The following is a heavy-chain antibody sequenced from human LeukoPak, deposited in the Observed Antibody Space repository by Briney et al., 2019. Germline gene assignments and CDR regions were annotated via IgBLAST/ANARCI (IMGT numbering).Heavy chain of an antibody. J-gene: IGHJ4*02. V-gene: IGHV4-39*01. CDR2: IFYIGST. CDR1: GGSISSSTHY. Sequence: SETLSLTCTVSGGSISSSTHYWGWIRLPPGQGLEWIGNIFYIGSTYCNPSLKSRVTISLDTSKNHFSLKLRSVTAADTAVYYCATRAPYSSSSFDYWGQGTLVTVSS. D-gene: IGHD6-6*01. CDR3: ATRAPYSSSSFDY.